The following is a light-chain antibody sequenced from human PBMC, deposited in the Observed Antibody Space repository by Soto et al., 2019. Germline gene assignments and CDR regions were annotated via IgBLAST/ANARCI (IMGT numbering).Light chain of an antibody. CDR2: GAS. Sequence: NVFTQAPGTPSFFPGEKAPPSCRASQSVSSSYLAWYQQKPGQAPRLLIYGASSRATGIPDRFSGSGSGTDFTLTINRLEPEDFAVYYCQQYGSSITFGQGTRLEIK. CDR3: QQYGSSIT. CDR1: QSVSSSY. J-gene: IGKJ5*01. V-gene: IGKV3-20*01.